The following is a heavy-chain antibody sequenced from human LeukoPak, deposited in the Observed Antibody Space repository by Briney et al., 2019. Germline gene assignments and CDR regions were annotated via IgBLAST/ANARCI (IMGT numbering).Heavy chain of an antibody. CDR3: AREGSYSSSSDPLGYDY. Sequence: GGSLRLSCAASGFTFSSYAMHWVRQAPGKGLEWVAVISYDGSNKYYADSVKGRFTISRDNSKNTLYLQMNSLRAEDTAVYYCAREGSYSSSSDPLGYDYWGQGTLVTVSS. CDR1: GFTFSSYA. CDR2: ISYDGSNK. V-gene: IGHV3-30-3*01. D-gene: IGHD6-13*01. J-gene: IGHJ4*02.